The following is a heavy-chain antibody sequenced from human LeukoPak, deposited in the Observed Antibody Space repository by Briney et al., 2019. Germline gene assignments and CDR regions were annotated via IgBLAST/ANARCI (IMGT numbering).Heavy chain of an antibody. CDR3: ARDTYRPQLIDS. CDR2: INSESSDI. D-gene: IGHD5-18*01. Sequence: GGSLRLSCAASGFTFSDYAMHWDRQAPGKGLEWVSYINSESSDILYAGSVKGRFTISRDIAKNSLYLQMNSLRAEDTAVYYCARDTYRPQLIDSWGQGTLVTVSS. V-gene: IGHV3-21*01. J-gene: IGHJ4*02. CDR1: GFTFSDYA.